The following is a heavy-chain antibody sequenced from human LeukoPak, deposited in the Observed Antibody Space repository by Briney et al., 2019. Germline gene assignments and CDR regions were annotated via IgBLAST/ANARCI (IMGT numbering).Heavy chain of an antibody. CDR1: GGSFSGYY. CDR3: ARIQWFGESYYYYGMDV. CDR2: INHSGST. J-gene: IGHJ6*04. V-gene: IGHV4-34*01. Sequence: SETLSLTCAVYGGSFSGYYWSWIRQPPGKGLEWIGEINHSGSTNYNPSLKSRVTISVDTSKNQYSLKLSSVTAADTDVYYCARIQWFGESYYYYGMDVWGKGTTVTVSS. D-gene: IGHD3-10*01.